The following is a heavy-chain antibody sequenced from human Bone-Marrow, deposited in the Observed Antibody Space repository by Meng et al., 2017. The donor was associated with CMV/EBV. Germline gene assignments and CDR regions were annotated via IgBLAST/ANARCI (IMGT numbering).Heavy chain of an antibody. Sequence: GGSLRPSCTASGTTFGDNAMSWVRQAPGKGLEWVGSIRGKAYGGTTEYATPVKGRFTISRDDSKSISYLQMNSLNTEDTAMYYCTRPPHFYDSSGYNSRWYFDLWGRGTLVTVSS. CDR2: IRGKAYGGTT. CDR3: TRPPHFYDSSGYNSRWYFDL. CDR1: GTTFGDNA. V-gene: IGHV3-49*04. D-gene: IGHD3-22*01. J-gene: IGHJ2*01.